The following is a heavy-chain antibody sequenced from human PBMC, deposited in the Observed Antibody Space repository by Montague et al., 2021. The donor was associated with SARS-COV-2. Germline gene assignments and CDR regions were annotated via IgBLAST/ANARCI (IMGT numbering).Heavy chain of an antibody. V-gene: IGHV4-39*01. D-gene: IGHD4-23*01. CDR3: ARRGDYGGPRFDY. J-gene: IGHJ4*02. CDR2: IYYSGST. Sequence: SETQSLTCTVSGGSVSSRSYYWGWIRQPPGKGLEWIGSIYYSGSTHYNPSLKSRVTISVDTSKNQFSLKLSSVTAADTAVYYCARRGDYGGPRFDYWGQGTLVSVSS. CDR1: GGSVSSRSYY.